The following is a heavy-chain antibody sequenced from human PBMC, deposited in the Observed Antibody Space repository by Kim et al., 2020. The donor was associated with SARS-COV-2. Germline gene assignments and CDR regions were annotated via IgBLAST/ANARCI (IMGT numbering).Heavy chain of an antibody. CDR1: GFTFSSYG. J-gene: IGHJ4*01. D-gene: IGHD2-2*01. CDR2: ISYDGSNK. CDR3: SRAVVVVPAANAPPDDY. V-gene: IGHV3-33*05. Sequence: GGSLRLSCAASGFTFSSYGMHWVRQAPGKGLEWVAVISYDGSNKYYADSVKGRFTISRDNSKNTLYLQMNSLRAEDTAVYYCSRAVVVVPAANAPPDDY.